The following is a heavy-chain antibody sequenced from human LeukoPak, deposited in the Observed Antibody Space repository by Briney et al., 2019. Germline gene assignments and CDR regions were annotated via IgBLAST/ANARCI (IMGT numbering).Heavy chain of an antibody. CDR3: ARSDGSGYYSMASSKHDY. Sequence: GGSLRLSCAASGCTFSSYAMSWVRQAPGKGLEWVSGISGSGGTTYYAGSVKGRFTISRDNSKNTLYPQMNSLRAEDTAVYYCARSDGSGYYSMASSKHDYWGQGTLVTVSS. V-gene: IGHV3-23*01. CDR1: GCTFSSYA. CDR2: ISGSGGTT. D-gene: IGHD3-22*01. J-gene: IGHJ4*02.